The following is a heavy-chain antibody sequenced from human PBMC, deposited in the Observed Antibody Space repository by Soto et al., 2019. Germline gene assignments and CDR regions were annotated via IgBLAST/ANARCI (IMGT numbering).Heavy chain of an antibody. Sequence: LSLTCAVSGGSISSSNWWSWVRQPPGKGLEWIGEIYHSGSTNYNPSLKSRVTISVDKSKNQFSLKLSSVTAADTAVYYCARGGYSYGYNWFDPWGQGTLVTVSS. CDR1: GGSISSSNW. V-gene: IGHV4-4*02. CDR3: ARGGYSYGYNWFDP. CDR2: IYHSGST. D-gene: IGHD5-18*01. J-gene: IGHJ5*02.